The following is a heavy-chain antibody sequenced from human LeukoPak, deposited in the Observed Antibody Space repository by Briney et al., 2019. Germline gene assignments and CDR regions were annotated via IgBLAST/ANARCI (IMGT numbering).Heavy chain of an antibody. CDR2: IYYSGST. CDR1: SGSISSISYY. Sequence: SETLSLTCTVSSGSISSISYYWGWIRQPPGNGLEWIGSIYYSGSTYYNPCLKSRVTISVDTSKNQFSLKLSSLTAADTAVYYCARRGTVTTERFDYWGQGTLVTVSS. D-gene: IGHD4-11*01. CDR3: ARRGTVTTERFDY. J-gene: IGHJ4*02. V-gene: IGHV4-39*01.